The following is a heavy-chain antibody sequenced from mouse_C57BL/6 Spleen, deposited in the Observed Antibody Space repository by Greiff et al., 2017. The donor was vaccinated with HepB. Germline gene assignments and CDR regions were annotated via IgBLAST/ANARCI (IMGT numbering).Heavy chain of an antibody. D-gene: IGHD6-5*01. CDR1: GYTFTDYY. Sequence: VQLQQSGPELVKPGASVKISCKASGYTFTDYYMNWVKQSHGKSLEWIGDINPNNGGTSYNQKFKGKATLTVDKSSSTAYMELRSLTSEDSAVYYCESYAGVYAMDYWGQGTSVTVSS. V-gene: IGHV1-26*01. CDR3: ESYAGVYAMDY. J-gene: IGHJ4*01. CDR2: INPNNGGT.